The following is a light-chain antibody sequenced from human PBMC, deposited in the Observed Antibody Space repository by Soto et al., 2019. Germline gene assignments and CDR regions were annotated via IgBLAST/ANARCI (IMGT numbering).Light chain of an antibody. Sequence: IQLTQSPSSLSASVRDRVTITCRASQGISSSLAWYQQKPAKAPQLLIYAASTLQSGVPSRFSGSGSGTDFTLTISSLQPEDFATYYCQQLNSYPITFGQGTRLEIK. CDR3: QQLNSYPIT. J-gene: IGKJ5*01. CDR1: QGISSS. V-gene: IGKV1-9*01. CDR2: AAS.